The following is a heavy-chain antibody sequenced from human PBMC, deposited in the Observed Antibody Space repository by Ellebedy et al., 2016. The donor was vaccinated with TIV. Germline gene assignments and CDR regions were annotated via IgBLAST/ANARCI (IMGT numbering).Heavy chain of an antibody. Sequence: GESLKISCAVSGFTVSSNYMSWVRQAPGKGLEWVSVIYSGGSTYYAESVKGRFTISRDNSENTLYLQMNSLRAEDTAVYYCARERTSPFGGPFYYYGMDVWGQGTTVTVSS. V-gene: IGHV3-66*01. J-gene: IGHJ6*02. CDR3: ARERTSPFGGPFYYYGMDV. CDR2: IYSGGST. D-gene: IGHD3-10*01. CDR1: GFTVSSNY.